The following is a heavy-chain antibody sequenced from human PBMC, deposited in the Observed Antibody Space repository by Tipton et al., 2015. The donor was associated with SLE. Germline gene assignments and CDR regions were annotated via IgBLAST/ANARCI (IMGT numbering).Heavy chain of an antibody. CDR2: IRCDGSNK. V-gene: IGHV3-30*02. CDR3: AKDLDDAFDI. J-gene: IGHJ3*02. Sequence: SLRLSCAASGFTFSSYGMHWVRQAPGKGLEWVAFIRCDGSNKYYADSVKGRFTISRDNSKNTLYLQMNSLRAEDTAVYYCAKDLDDAFDIWGQGTMVTVSS. CDR1: GFTFSSYG. D-gene: IGHD1-1*01.